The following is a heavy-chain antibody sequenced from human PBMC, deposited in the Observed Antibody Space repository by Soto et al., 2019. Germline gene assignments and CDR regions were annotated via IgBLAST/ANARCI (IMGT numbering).Heavy chain of an antibody. J-gene: IGHJ4*02. D-gene: IGHD3-22*01. CDR3: AKSGRDSSGYYYYYFDY. V-gene: IGHV3-23*01. CDR1: GFTFSSYA. Sequence: GGSLRLSCAASGFTFSSYAMSWVRQAPGKGLEWVSAISGSGGSTYYADSVKGRFTISRDNSKNTLYLQMNSLRAEDTAVYYCAKSGRDSSGYYYYYFDYWGQGTLVTVSS. CDR2: ISGSGGST.